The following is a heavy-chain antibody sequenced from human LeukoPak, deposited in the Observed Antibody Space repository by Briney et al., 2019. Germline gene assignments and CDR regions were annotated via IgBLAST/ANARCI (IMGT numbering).Heavy chain of an antibody. CDR2: ITSTSTYT. V-gene: IGHV3-21*01. CDR1: GFTFSAYN. Sequence: GGSLRLSCAASGFTFSAYNINWVRQAPGKGLEWVSSITSTSTYTYFADSLQARFTISRDNAKNSLYLQMDSLRAEDTAVYYCARLKEGDAFDIWGQGTMVTVSS. J-gene: IGHJ3*02. CDR3: ARLKEGDAFDI.